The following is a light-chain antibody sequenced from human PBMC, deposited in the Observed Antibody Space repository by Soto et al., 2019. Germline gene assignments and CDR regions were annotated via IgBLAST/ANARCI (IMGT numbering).Light chain of an antibody. V-gene: IGLV2-14*03. Sequence: QSVLTQPASVSGSPGQSITISCTGTSSGVGGYKYVSWYQQHPGKAPKLLIYEVTNRPSGVSNRFSGSKSGNTASVTISGLQAEDEADYYCSSYTSTNTQVFGTGTKVTVL. CDR3: SSYTSTNTQV. CDR2: EVT. J-gene: IGLJ1*01. CDR1: SSGVGGYKY.